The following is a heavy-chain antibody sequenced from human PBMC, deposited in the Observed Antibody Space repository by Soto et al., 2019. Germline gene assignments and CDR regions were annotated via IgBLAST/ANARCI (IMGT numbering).Heavy chain of an antibody. V-gene: IGHV5-51*01. CDR3: ARNGFYGDYSSNYFDP. J-gene: IGHJ5*02. CDR1: GYSFSNWC. D-gene: IGHD4-17*01. Sequence: PGESLKISCKGSGYSFSNWCIAWVRQMPWKGLEYMGIIYPSDSQTRYSPSFQGQVTISADKSISTAYLQWSSLKASDTAIYYCARNGFYGDYSSNYFDPWGQGTLVTVYS. CDR2: IYPSDSQT.